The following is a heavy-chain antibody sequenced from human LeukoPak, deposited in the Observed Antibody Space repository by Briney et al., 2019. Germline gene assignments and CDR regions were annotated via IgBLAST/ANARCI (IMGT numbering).Heavy chain of an antibody. J-gene: IGHJ2*01. CDR3: AKDRTYYYNSGSYFDL. CDR2: IDWSSGEI. V-gene: IGHV3-9*01. D-gene: IGHD3-10*01. CDR1: GFNFDDYA. Sequence: GGSLRLSCAASGFNFDDYAMHWVRQPPGKGLEWVSGIDWSSGEITYADSVKGRFTISRDNAKNSLYLQMNSLKTEDTALCYCAKDRTYYYNSGSYFDLWGCGTLVTVSS.